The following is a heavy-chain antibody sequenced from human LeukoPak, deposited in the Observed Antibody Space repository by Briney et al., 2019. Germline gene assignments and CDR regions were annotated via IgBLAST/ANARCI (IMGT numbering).Heavy chain of an antibody. Sequence: SVKVSCKASGGTFSSYAIIWVRQAPGQGLEWMGGIIPTFGTANYAQKFQGRVTITADESTSTAYMELSSLRSDDTAVYYCARDGVPAAPKYTQHWGQGTLVTVPS. CDR1: GGTFSSYA. CDR3: ARDGVPAAPKYTQH. D-gene: IGHD2-2*01. V-gene: IGHV1-69*13. CDR2: IIPTFGTA. J-gene: IGHJ1*01.